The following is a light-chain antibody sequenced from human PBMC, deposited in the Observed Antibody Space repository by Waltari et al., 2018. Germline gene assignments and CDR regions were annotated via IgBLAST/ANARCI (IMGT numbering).Light chain of an antibody. J-gene: IGKJ2*02. V-gene: IGKV1-5*03. CDR1: QSISGW. CDR2: KAS. CDR3: QQYNIPGT. Sequence: DIQMTQPPSTLSASVGDRVTITCRASQSISGWLAWYQQKPGKAPKLLIYKASSLQSGVPSRFSGSGSGTEFTLTISSLQPDDFATYYCQQYNIPGTFGQGTRLEIK.